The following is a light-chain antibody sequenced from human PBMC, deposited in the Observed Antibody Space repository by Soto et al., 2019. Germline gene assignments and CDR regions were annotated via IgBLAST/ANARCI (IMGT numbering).Light chain of an antibody. CDR3: QQSFSSPFT. CDR2: AAS. CDR1: QTIGSY. J-gene: IGKJ2*01. Sequence: DIQMTQSPSSLSASVGDRVTITCRASQTIGSYLNWYQKKPGKAPNLLIYAASVLQSGVPSRFSGSGSGTDFTLTISSLQPEDFASYYCQQSFSSPFTFGQGTKL. V-gene: IGKV1-39*01.